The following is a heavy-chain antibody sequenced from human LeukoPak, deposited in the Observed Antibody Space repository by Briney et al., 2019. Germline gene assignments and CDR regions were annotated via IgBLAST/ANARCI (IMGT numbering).Heavy chain of an antibody. V-gene: IGHV4-34*01. Sequence: GSLRLSCATSGFTVSSDYMSWVRQAPGKGLEWIGEINHSGSTNYNPSLKSRVTISVDTSKNQFSLKLSSVTAADTAVYYCARGRGMATNPAGYWGQGTLVTVSS. CDR3: ARGRGMATNPAGY. J-gene: IGHJ4*02. CDR2: INHSGST. CDR1: GFTVSSDY. D-gene: IGHD5-24*01.